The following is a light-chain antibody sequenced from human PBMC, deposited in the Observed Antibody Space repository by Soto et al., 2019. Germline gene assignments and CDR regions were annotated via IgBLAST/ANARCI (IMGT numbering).Light chain of an antibody. Sequence: QSVLTQPPSASGSPGQSVTISCTGTSSDVGGYNLVSWYQQHPGKAPKLMIYEVSKRPSGVPDHFSGSKSGNTASLTVSGLQAEDEADYFCSSHGGGNNWGVFGGGTKLTVL. V-gene: IGLV2-8*01. J-gene: IGLJ3*02. CDR2: EVS. CDR3: SSHGGGNNWGV. CDR1: SSDVGGYNL.